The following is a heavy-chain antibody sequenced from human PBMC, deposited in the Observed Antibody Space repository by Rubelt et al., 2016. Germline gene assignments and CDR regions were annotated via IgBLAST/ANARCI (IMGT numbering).Heavy chain of an antibody. CDR1: GYSFTSYG. D-gene: IGHD1-7*01. CDR2: TSAYSGNT. V-gene: IGHV1-18*01. Sequence: QVQLVQSGVEVKKPGASVKVSCKASGYSFTSYGISWVRQAPGQGLEWMGWTSAYSGNTNYAQKFQGRVTMTTDTSTGTADMELRSLRSDDTAVYYCARDRGITRTMDWFDPWGQGTLVTVSS. J-gene: IGHJ5*02. CDR3: ARDRGITRTMDWFDP.